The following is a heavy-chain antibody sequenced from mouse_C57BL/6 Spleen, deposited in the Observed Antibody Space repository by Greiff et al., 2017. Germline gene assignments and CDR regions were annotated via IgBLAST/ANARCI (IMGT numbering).Heavy chain of an antibody. CDR2: IYPGSGST. Sequence: QVQLQQPGAELVKPGASVKMSCKASGYTFTSYWITWVKQKPGQGLEWIGDIYPGSGSTNYNEKFKSKDTLTVDTSSSTAYMQLSSLTSEDSAVYYCAREGYYYFDYWGQGTTLTVSS. D-gene: IGHD2-3*01. V-gene: IGHV1-55*01. CDR1: GYTFTSYW. CDR3: AREGYYYFDY. J-gene: IGHJ2*01.